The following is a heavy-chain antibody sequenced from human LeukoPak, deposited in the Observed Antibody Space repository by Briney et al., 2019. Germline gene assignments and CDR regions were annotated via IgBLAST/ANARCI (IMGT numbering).Heavy chain of an antibody. CDR3: ARTAYDSSDFYRFDY. J-gene: IGHJ4*02. CDR1: GGSISSGDYS. CDR2: IYNSGNT. D-gene: IGHD3-22*01. Sequence: PSGTLSLTCAVSGGSISSGDYSWSWIRQPPGEGLEWIGFIYNSGNTYYNPSLKSRVTLSVDTSKNQFSLNLSSVTAADTAVYYCARTAYDSSDFYRFDYWGQGTLVTVSS. V-gene: IGHV4-30-4*07.